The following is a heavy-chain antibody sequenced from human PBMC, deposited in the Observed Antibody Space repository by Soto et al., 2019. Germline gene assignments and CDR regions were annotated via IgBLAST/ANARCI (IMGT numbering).Heavy chain of an antibody. Sequence: XWCLRLSCSAGCVIFPSCALTWVRQVPGEGLQWVSSISKSGDSTYYADSVKGRFTTSRDNSKNTLYLQMNSLRAEDTAIYYCAKGSFGFVYWGQGTLVTVSS. D-gene: IGHD3-10*01. J-gene: IGHJ4*02. CDR1: CVIFPSCA. V-gene: IGHV3-23*01. CDR2: ISKSGDST. CDR3: AKGSFGFVY.